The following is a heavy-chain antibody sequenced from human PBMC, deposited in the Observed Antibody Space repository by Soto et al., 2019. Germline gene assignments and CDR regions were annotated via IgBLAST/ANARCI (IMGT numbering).Heavy chain of an antibody. CDR2: YTGST. J-gene: IGHJ4*02. V-gene: IGHV4-59*01. D-gene: IGHD3-16*01. Sequence: YTGSTNYHPSLKNRVTISVDTSQNQFSLKLNSVTAADTAVYFCARSLRNDLFDYWGQGALVTVSS. CDR3: ARSLRNDLFDY.